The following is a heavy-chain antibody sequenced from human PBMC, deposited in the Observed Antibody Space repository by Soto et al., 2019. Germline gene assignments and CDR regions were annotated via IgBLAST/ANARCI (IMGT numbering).Heavy chain of an antibody. CDR2: ISYDGSNK. CDR3: AKIDYGDQEAFDI. V-gene: IGHV3-30*18. CDR1: GFTFSSYG. D-gene: IGHD4-17*01. Sequence: QVQLVESGGGVVQPGRSLRLSCAASGFTFSSYGMHWVRQAPGKGLEWVAVISYDGSNKYYADSVKGRFTISRDNSKNTLYLQINSLRAEDTAVYYCAKIDYGDQEAFDIWGQGTMVTVSS. J-gene: IGHJ3*02.